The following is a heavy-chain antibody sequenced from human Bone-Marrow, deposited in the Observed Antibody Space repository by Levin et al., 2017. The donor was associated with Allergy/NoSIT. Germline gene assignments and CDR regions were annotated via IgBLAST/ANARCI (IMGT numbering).Heavy chain of an antibody. V-gene: IGHV3-23*01. D-gene: IGHD2-21*02. Sequence: GGSLRLSCAASGFTFSSYAMSWVRQAPGKGLEWVSAISGSGGSTYYADSVKGRFTISRDNSKNTLYLQMNSLRAEDTAVYYCAKDRGVVTAINGYFDLWGRGTLVTVSS. CDR3: AKDRGVVTAINGYFDL. CDR1: GFTFSSYA. J-gene: IGHJ2*01. CDR2: ISGSGGST.